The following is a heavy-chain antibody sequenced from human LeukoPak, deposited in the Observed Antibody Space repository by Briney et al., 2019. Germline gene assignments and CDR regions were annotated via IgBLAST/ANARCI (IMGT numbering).Heavy chain of an antibody. Sequence: ASVKLSCKASGYTFTGQFIHWLRQAPGQGLEWMGWIDPPSGAPHYAPKFQDRVTMTRDTSIATAYLEVHRLKSDDTAVYYCARSGFSTGFYLDFWGQGNLISVSS. J-gene: IGHJ4*02. V-gene: IGHV1-2*02. CDR3: ARSGFSTGFYLDF. D-gene: IGHD6-19*01. CDR2: IDPPSGAP. CDR1: GYTFTGQF.